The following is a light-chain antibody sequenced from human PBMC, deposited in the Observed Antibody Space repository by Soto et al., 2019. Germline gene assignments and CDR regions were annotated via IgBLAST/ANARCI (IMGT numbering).Light chain of an antibody. Sequence: EIVLTQSPATLSLSPGERGTLSCRASQSIGVYLAWYQQKSGQAPRLLIYDASTRATGIPARFSGSGSGRDFTLTISSLEPEDFAIYYCQPYNNWPLTFGGGTKVESK. CDR1: QSIGVY. V-gene: IGKV3-11*02. CDR2: DAS. CDR3: QPYNNWPLT. J-gene: IGKJ4*01.